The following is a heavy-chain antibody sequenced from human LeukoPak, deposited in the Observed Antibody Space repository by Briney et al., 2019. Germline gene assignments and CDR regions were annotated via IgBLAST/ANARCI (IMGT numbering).Heavy chain of an antibody. CDR3: ARAPLRYFDWLLYRGGTRYYFDY. D-gene: IGHD3-9*01. Sequence: ASVKVSCKASGYTFTSYDINWVRQATGQGLEWMGWMNPNSGNTGYAQKFQGRVTMTRNTSISTAYMELSSLRSEDTAVYYCARAPLRYFDWLLYRGGTRYYFDYWGQGTLVTVSS. CDR1: GYTFTSYD. CDR2: MNPNSGNT. J-gene: IGHJ4*02. V-gene: IGHV1-8*01.